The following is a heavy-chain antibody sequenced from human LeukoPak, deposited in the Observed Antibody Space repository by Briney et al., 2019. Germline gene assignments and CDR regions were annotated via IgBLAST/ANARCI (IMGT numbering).Heavy chain of an antibody. CDR1: RFTFDESG. J-gene: IGHJ6*03. V-gene: IGHV3-20*01. CDR2: TT. D-gene: IGHD1/OR15-1a*01. Sequence: GGSLRLSCAASRFTFDESGMSWVRQVPEKGLEWVSTTGYADPVKGRFTISRDNAKNSLYLWYGSGMNNPGWIYYCYYMDVWGEGTTVTMSS. CDR3: YYMDV.